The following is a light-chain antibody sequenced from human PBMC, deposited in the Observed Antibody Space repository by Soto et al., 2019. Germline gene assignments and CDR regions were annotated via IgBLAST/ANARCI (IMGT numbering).Light chain of an antibody. V-gene: IGKV3-20*01. Sequence: LTLTRVVVCLSREERGTLSCRAGQSVRNNYLAWYQHKPGQAPRLLISGASNRATGIPDRFSGSGSGTDFTLTISRLEPDDFLLYYSQHSGQLPRTFAQGTRLEIK. J-gene: IGKJ5*01. CDR1: QSVRNNY. CDR2: GAS. CDR3: QHSGQLPRT.